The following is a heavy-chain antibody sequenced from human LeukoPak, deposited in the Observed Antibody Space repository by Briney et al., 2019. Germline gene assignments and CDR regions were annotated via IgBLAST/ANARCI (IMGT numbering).Heavy chain of an antibody. J-gene: IGHJ6*03. D-gene: IGHD3-10*01. CDR3: ASVVRGVIGNYYYYYMDV. CDR2: VDHSGGT. CDR1: GGSFSDKH. V-gene: IGHV4-34*01. Sequence: SETLSLTCAVYGGSFSDKHWSWIRQTPGKGLRWIGEVDHSGGTNYSPPLKSRVTISVDTSKNQFSLKLSSVTAADTAVYYCASVVRGVIGNYYYYYMDVWGKGTTVIVSS.